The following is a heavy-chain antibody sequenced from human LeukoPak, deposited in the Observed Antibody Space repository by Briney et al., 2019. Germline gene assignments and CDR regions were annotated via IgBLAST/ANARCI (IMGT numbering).Heavy chain of an antibody. Sequence: SETLSLTCTVSGGSISSSSYYWGWIRQPPGKGLEWIGSIYYSGSTYYNPSLKSRVTISVDTSKNQFSLKLSSVTAADTAVYYCARWGRGYSGYDSYFDYWGQGTLVTVSS. CDR3: ARWGRGYSGYDSYFDY. CDR1: GGSISSSSYY. D-gene: IGHD5-12*01. CDR2: IYYSGST. V-gene: IGHV4-39*07. J-gene: IGHJ4*02.